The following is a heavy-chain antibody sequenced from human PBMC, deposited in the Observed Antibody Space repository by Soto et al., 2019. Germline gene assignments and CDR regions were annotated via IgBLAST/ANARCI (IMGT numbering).Heavy chain of an antibody. V-gene: IGHV1-24*01. CDR3: ATSSGWSYNWFDP. Sequence: PVKVSRKVSGYTLTEFFSDRGLKDPGKGLEWMGGFDPEDGETIYAQKFQGRVTMTEDTSTDTAYMELSSLRSEDTAVYYCATSSGWSYNWFDPWGQGTLVTVSS. J-gene: IGHJ5*02. CDR1: GYTLTEFF. CDR2: FDPEDGET. D-gene: IGHD6-19*01.